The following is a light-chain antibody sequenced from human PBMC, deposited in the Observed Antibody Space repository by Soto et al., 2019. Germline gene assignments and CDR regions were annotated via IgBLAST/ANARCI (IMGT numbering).Light chain of an antibody. CDR1: QSVSSSY. Sequence: EIVLTQSPATLSLSPGERATLSCGASQSVSSSYLAWYQQKPGPAPRLLIYDASSRATGIPDRFSGSGSGTDFTLTISRLEAEDFAVYYCQQYGTSPSTFGPGTKVDIK. CDR2: DAS. J-gene: IGKJ3*01. V-gene: IGKV3D-20*01. CDR3: QQYGTSPST.